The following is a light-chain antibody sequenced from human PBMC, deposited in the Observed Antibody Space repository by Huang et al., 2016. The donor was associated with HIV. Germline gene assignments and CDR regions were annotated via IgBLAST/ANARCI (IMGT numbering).Light chain of an antibody. CDR2: WAS. V-gene: IGKV4-1*01. CDR1: QSILYSSNNMNY. CDR3: QQYYNTPWT. Sequence: DIVMTQSPDSLAVSLGERATINCKSSQSILYSSNNMNYLAWYQQKPGQPPKLLIYWASTRESGVPDLFSGSGSGTDFTLTISSLQAEDVAVYYCQQYYNTPWTFGQGTKVEIK. J-gene: IGKJ1*01.